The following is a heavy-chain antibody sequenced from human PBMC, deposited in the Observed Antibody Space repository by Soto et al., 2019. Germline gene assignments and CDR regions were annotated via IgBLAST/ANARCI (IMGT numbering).Heavy chain of an antibody. V-gene: IGHV3-23*01. J-gene: IGHJ4*02. D-gene: IGHD3-3*01. CDR2: INGSGGST. CDR3: VRDMPYYDLWNGYSGIFDS. Sequence: PGGSLRLSCAASGFTFSSYAMSWVRQAPGKGLEWVSAINGSGGSTYYADSVKGRFTISRDNSKNTLYLQMNSLRAEDTAVYYCVRDMPYYDLWNGYSGIFDSWGQGTLVTVSS. CDR1: GFTFSSYA.